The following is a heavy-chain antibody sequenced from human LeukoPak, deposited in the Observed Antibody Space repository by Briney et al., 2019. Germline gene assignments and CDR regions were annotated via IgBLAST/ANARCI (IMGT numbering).Heavy chain of an antibody. J-gene: IGHJ4*02. V-gene: IGHV3-53*01. Sequence: GGSLRLSCAASGFTFSSNYMSWVRQAPGKGLEWVSVIYSGGSTYYADSVKGRFTISRDNSKNTLYLQMNSLRAEDTAVYYCARTREPTYYFDYWGQGTLVTVSS. CDR1: GFTFSSNY. D-gene: IGHD1-26*01. CDR2: IYSGGST. CDR3: ARTREPTYYFDY.